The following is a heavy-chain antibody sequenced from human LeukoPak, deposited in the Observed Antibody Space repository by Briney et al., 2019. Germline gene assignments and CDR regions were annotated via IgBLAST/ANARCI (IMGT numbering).Heavy chain of an antibody. J-gene: IGHJ6*03. CDR3: ARDPYSGNYGNDYYYYMDV. D-gene: IGHD1-26*01. CDR1: GFTFSSYG. V-gene: IGHV3-30*02. CDR2: IRYDGSNK. Sequence: HPGGSLRLSCAASGFTFSSYGMHWVRQAPGKGLEWVAFIRYDGSNKYYADSVKGRFTISRDNAKNSLYLQMDSLGPEDTAVYYCARDPYSGNYGNDYYYYMDVWGKGTTVTISS.